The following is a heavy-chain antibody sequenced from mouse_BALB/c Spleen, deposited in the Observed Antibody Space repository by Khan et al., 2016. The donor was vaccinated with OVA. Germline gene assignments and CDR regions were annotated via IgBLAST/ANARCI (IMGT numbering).Heavy chain of an antibody. CDR2: INPRSDYT. Sequence: VQLQESGAELARPGASVKMSCKASGYTFPSNTMHWVKQRPGQGLEWIGYINPRSDYTIYNQKFKDKATLTADISSTTAYMQLSSLTSDDSAVYYCARRTPGYAMDYWGQGTSVTVSS. J-gene: IGHJ4*01. CDR3: ARRTPGYAMDY. CDR1: GYTFPSNT. V-gene: IGHV1-4*01. D-gene: IGHD2-14*01.